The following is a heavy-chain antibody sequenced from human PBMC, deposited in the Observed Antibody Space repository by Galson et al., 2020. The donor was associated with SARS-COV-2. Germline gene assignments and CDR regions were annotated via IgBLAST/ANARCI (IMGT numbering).Heavy chain of an antibody. D-gene: IGHD6-6*01. CDR3: ARLRPFEAPVYWFDP. CDR1: GGSISSGGYY. J-gene: IGHJ5*02. V-gene: IGHV4-31*03. CDR2: IYFTGST. Sequence: SETLSLTCTVSGGSISSGGYYWSWIRQLPGKGLEWIGYIYFTGSTYYNPSLKSRLTISADTSKNHFSLNLTSVTAADTAVYYCARLRPFEAPVYWFDPWGQGALVTVSA.